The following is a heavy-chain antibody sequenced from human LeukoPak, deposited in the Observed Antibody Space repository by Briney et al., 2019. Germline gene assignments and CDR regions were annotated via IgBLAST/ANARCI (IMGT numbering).Heavy chain of an antibody. Sequence: SETLSLTCTVSGGSISSYYWSWIRQPPGKGLEWIGYIYYSGSTNYNPSLKSRVTISVDKSKNQFSLKLSSVTAADTAVYYCARGVYGSGRSYYYYGMDVWGQGTTVTVSS. CDR2: IYYSGST. V-gene: IGHV4-59*12. CDR1: GGSISSYY. D-gene: IGHD3-10*01. CDR3: ARGVYGSGRSYYYYGMDV. J-gene: IGHJ6*02.